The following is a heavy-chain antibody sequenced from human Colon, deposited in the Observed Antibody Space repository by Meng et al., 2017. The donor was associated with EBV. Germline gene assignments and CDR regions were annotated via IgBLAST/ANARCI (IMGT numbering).Heavy chain of an antibody. CDR3: ARVGGLDGYRLGGDY. V-gene: IGHV4-31*03. CDR2: VNPSGST. J-gene: IGHJ4*02. CDR1: GGSISSGGYY. D-gene: IGHD5-24*01. Sequence: QVQLQESGPGLVKPSQTLSLTCTVSGGSISSGGYYWSWIRQPPGKGLEWIGEVNPSGSTNYSPSLKSRVTISVDTSKNQFSLRLNSVTAADTAVYYCARVGGLDGYRLGGDYWGQGALVTVSS.